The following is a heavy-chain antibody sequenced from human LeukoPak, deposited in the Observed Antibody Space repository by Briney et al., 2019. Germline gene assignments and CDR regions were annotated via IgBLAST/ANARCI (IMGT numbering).Heavy chain of an antibody. J-gene: IGHJ3*02. Sequence: GGSLRLSCAASGFTLSSYAMSWVRQGPGKGLEWVSAISVSGNTYHADSVKGRFTISRDNSKNTVYLQMNSLRADDTAVYYCAKETGITKGAIDIWGQGTMVTVSS. CDR3: AKETGITKGAIDI. V-gene: IGHV3-23*01. CDR2: ISVSGNT. D-gene: IGHD1-7*01. CDR1: GFTLSSYA.